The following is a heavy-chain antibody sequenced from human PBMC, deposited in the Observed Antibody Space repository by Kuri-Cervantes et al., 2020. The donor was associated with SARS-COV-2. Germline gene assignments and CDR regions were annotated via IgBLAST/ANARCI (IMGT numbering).Heavy chain of an antibody. Sequence: SETLSLTCTVSGGSISSHYWSWIRQPPGKGLEWIGYIYYSGSTYYNPSLKSRVTISVDTSKNQFSLKLSSVTAADTAVYYCAGRDYDSYAFDIWGQGTMVTVSS. V-gene: IGHV4-59*08. CDR2: IYYSGST. CDR3: AGRDYDSYAFDI. D-gene: IGHD3-3*01. CDR1: GGSISSHY. J-gene: IGHJ3*02.